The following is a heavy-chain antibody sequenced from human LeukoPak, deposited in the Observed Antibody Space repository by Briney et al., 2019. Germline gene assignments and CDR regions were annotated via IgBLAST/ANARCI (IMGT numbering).Heavy chain of an antibody. J-gene: IGHJ4*02. V-gene: IGHV4-4*07. CDR2: IYTSGST. CDR3: ARENSGRYREFDY. D-gene: IGHD1-26*01. Sequence: SENLSLTCTVSGGSISSYYWSWIRQPAGKGLEWIMRIYTSGSTNYNASLTSRVSMSVETSKNQFSLKLSAVTAAQTTVFYYARENSGRYREFDYWGQGTLVTVSS. CDR1: GGSISSYY.